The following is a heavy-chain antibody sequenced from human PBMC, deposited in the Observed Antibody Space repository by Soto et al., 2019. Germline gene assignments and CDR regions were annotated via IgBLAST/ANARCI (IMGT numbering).Heavy chain of an antibody. CDR3: ARWYIFGYGSGSWNYYYYDGMDV. CDR2: INHSGST. J-gene: IGHJ6*02. V-gene: IGHV4-34*01. CDR1: GGSFSGCY. Sequence: PSETLCLTYAVYGGSFSGCYWRLIRQTPAKGLECIGEINHSGSTNYNPSLKSRVTISVDTSKNQFSLKLSSVTAADTAVYYCARWYIFGYGSGSWNYYYYDGMDVWGQGTTVT. D-gene: IGHD3-10*01.